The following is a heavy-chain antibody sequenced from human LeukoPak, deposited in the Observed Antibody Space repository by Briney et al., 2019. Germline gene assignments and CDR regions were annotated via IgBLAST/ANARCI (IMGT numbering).Heavy chain of an antibody. Sequence: GRSLRLSCAASGFTFRSYAMHWVRQAPGKGLEWVATISYDGSNKYYADSVKGRFTISRDNSKNTPYLQMNSLRAEDTAVYYCARDSGNIYYYMDVWGKGTTVTVSS. CDR3: ARDSGNIYYYMDV. J-gene: IGHJ6*03. CDR1: GFTFRSYA. V-gene: IGHV3-30*01. D-gene: IGHD2/OR15-2a*01. CDR2: ISYDGSNK.